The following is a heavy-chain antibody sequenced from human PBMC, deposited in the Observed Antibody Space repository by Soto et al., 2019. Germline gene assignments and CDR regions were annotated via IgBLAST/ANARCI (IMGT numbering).Heavy chain of an antibody. V-gene: IGHV1-18*01. D-gene: IGHD6-13*01. CDR1: GYTFISYG. Sequence: QVQLVQSGAEVKKTGASVEVSCKASGYTFISYGISWVRQAPGQGLEWMGWISAYNGKTNYAQKFQGRVTMTTDTSTRTAYMERRSGRSEDTAVYYCARAGFSTSWLGILATGVLVVEIDYWGQGPLVTVSS. J-gene: IGHJ4*02. CDR2: ISAYNGKT. CDR3: ARAGFSTSWLGILATGVLVVEIDY.